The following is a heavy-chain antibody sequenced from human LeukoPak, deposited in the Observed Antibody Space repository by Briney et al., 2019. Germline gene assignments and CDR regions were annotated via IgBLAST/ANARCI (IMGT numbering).Heavy chain of an antibody. V-gene: IGHV3-64*01. Sequence: GGSLRLSCAASGFTFSTSAMHWVRQAPGKGLEYVSVISSNGANTYCANSVKGRFTISRDNSKNTLYLQMGSLRAEDMAVYYCARELYSSGCYYFDYWGQGTLVTVSS. D-gene: IGHD6-19*01. J-gene: IGHJ4*02. CDR1: GFTFSTSA. CDR3: ARELYSSGCYYFDY. CDR2: ISSNGANT.